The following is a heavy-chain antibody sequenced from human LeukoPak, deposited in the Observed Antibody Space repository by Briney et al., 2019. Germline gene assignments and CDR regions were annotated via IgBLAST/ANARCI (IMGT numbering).Heavy chain of an antibody. CDR2: IKSKTDGGTT. J-gene: IGHJ4*02. CDR3: TTDGYCSSTSCYTDY. V-gene: IGHV3-15*01. CDR1: GFTFSNAW. D-gene: IGHD2-2*02. Sequence: GGSLRPSCAASGFTFSNAWMSWVRQAPGKGLEWVGRIKSKTDGGTTDYAAPVKGRFTISRDDSKNTLYLQMNSLKTEDTAVYYCTTDGYCSSTSCYTDYWGQGTLVTVSS.